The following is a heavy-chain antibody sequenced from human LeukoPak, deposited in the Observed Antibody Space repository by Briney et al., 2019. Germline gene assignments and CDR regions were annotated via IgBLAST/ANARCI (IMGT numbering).Heavy chain of an antibody. Sequence: GGSLRLSCAASGFTFRDYGMSWVRQAPGKGLESVSVVSDSGSSAYYADSVKGRFTVSRDNPKNTLYLQMNSLRGEDTAVYYCAPDLRGAAWSLDYWGQGTLVTVSS. D-gene: IGHD3-3*01. V-gene: IGHV3-23*01. J-gene: IGHJ4*02. CDR1: GFTFRDYG. CDR3: APDLRGAAWSLDY. CDR2: VSDSGSSA.